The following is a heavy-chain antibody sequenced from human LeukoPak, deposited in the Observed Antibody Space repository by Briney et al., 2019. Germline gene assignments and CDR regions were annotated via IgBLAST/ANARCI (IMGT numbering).Heavy chain of an antibody. CDR2: ISAYNGNT. J-gene: IGHJ5*02. D-gene: IGHD1-26*01. CDR3: ARGPYSGSPEGSCFDP. Sequence: GASVKVSCKACGYTFTSYDISWVRQAPGQGLEWMGWISAYNGNTNYAQKLQGRDTMTTDTSTSTAYMEQRSLRSDDTAVYYCARGPYSGSPEGSCFDPWGKGTLVTVSS. CDR1: GYTFTSYD. V-gene: IGHV1-18*01.